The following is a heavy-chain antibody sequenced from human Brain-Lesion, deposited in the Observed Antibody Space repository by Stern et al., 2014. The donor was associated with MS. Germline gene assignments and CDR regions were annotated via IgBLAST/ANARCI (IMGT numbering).Heavy chain of an antibody. J-gene: IGHJ3*02. CDR3: ARPITVTTRAFDI. V-gene: IGHV5-51*03. Sequence: EVQLVESGAEVKKPGESLKISCQGSGYRFSNYWIAWVRQLPGKGPEFMGVMYPADSDTRYSPSFRGQVTMSADKSINTAYLEWSSLKTSDTAMYYCARPITVTTRAFDIWGQGTMVTVSS. D-gene: IGHD4-17*01. CDR2: MYPADSDT. CDR1: GYRFSNYW.